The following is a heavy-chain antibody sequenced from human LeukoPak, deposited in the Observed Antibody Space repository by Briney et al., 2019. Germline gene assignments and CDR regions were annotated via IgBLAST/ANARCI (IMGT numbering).Heavy chain of an antibody. D-gene: IGHD6-19*01. CDR3: AKDWGSSDWYNWFDP. Sequence: GGSLRLSCVVSVFTIGNHCMQWVRQARCKGLEWVAMISHDGGSEHYGDSVKGRLTISRDNSKNTLYLQMNSLRVEDTAVYYCAKDWGSSDWYNWFDPWGQGTLVTVSS. V-gene: IGHV3-30*18. CDR1: VFTIGNHC. J-gene: IGHJ5*02. CDR2: ISHDGGSE.